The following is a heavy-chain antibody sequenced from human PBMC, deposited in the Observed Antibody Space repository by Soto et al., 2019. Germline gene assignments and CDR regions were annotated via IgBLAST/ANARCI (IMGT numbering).Heavy chain of an antibody. CDR2: IYYTGKT. J-gene: IGHJ5*02. D-gene: IGHD2-2*01. V-gene: IGHV4-30-4*01. CDR3: GRDLASNANCIDP. CDR1: GDYIHVGGYY. Sequence: QVQLQESGPGLVKPSQTLSLTCSVSGDYIHVGGYYWTWIRQRPGKCLEWMGYIYYTGKTSYNPSLESRLTMSVDRSKNQFSLRLTSVTAADTAVYFCGRDLASNANCIDPWGQGTLVTVSS.